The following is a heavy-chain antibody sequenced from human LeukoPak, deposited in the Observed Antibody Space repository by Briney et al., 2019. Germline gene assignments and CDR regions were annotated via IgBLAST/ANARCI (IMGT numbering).Heavy chain of an antibody. Sequence: PSETLSLTCTVSGGSISSSNYYWGWIRQPPGKGLERIGSIYYSANTYYNPSLKSRVTISVDTSKNQFSLKVTSVTAADTAVYYCARPLEQYCGGDCYLDYWGQGTLVTVST. CDR3: ARPLEQYCGGDCYLDY. CDR1: GGSISSSNYY. CDR2: IYYSANT. J-gene: IGHJ4*02. V-gene: IGHV4-39*07. D-gene: IGHD2-21*02.